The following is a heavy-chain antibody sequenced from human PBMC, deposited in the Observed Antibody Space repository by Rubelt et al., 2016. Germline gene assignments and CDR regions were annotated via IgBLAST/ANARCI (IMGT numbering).Heavy chain of an antibody. Sequence: QVQLQQWGAGLLKPSETLSLTCAVYGGSFSGYYWSWIRQPPGKGLEWIGSIYYSGSTYYNPSLNSRVPISVDTSKNQFSLKLSPVTAADTAVYYCARDRVTMVRGDYYYYGMDVWGQGTTVTVSS. V-gene: IGHV4-34*01. J-gene: IGHJ6*02. CDR3: ARDRVTMVRGDYYYYGMDV. CDR2: IYYSGST. D-gene: IGHD3-10*01. CDR1: GGSFSGYY.